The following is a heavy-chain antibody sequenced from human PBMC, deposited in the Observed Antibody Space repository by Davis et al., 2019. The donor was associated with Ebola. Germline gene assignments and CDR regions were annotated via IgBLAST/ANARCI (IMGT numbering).Heavy chain of an antibody. CDR1: GYTFTSYD. CDR2: MNPNSGNT. V-gene: IGHV1-8*01. CDR3: ARGYCSGGSCYSSDY. Sequence: AASVKVSCKASGYTFTSYDINWVRQAPGQGLEWMGWMNPNSGNTGYAQKFQGRVTMTRNTSISTAYMELSSLRSDDTAVYYCARGYCSGGSCYSSDYWGQGTLVTVSS. D-gene: IGHD2-15*01. J-gene: IGHJ4*02.